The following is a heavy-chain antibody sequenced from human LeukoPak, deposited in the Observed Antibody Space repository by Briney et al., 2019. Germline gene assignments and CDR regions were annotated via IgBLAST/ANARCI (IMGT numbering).Heavy chain of an antibody. J-gene: IGHJ4*01. Sequence: GGSVPHFRAASGFTFSNYVVSWVRQAPGQGLEWVSGVSGSGGSTFYADSVKGRFTISRDNSKNTLYLQMNGLTAEDTALYHCAKDHEYSSVHVFDYWG. CDR1: GFTFSNYV. CDR2: VSGSGGST. V-gene: IGHV3-23*01. D-gene: IGHD4-11*01. CDR3: AKDHEYSSVHVFDY.